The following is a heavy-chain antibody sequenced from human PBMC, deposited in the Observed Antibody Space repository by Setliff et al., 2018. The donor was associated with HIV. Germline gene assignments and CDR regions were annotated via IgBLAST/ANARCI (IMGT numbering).Heavy chain of an antibody. CDR2: IYPGDSDV. J-gene: IGHJ3*02. CDR1: GYSFTSHW. CDR3: VRGISFTRRYDAFDI. Sequence: PGESLKISCQGSGYSFTSHWIIWMRQKPGKGLEWMGIIYPGDSDVRYSPSFRGQVTISADTSISTVSLQWGTLKASDTAMYFCVRGISFTRRYDAFDIWGQGTMVTVSS. D-gene: IGHD3-9*01. V-gene: IGHV5-51*01.